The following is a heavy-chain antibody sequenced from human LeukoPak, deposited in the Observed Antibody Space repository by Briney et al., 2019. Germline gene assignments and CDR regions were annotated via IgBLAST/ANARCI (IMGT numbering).Heavy chain of an antibody. Sequence: PSETLSLTCSVSGGSISSYYWSWIRQPPGKGLEWIGYIYYSGNTNYNPSLKSRVTISLDTSKKQFSLSLTSVTAADTAVYYCARFWWEGYALDIWGQGTMVTVSS. CDR3: ARFWWEGYALDI. J-gene: IGHJ3*02. CDR2: IYYSGNT. CDR1: GGSISSYY. D-gene: IGHD2-8*02. V-gene: IGHV4-59*01.